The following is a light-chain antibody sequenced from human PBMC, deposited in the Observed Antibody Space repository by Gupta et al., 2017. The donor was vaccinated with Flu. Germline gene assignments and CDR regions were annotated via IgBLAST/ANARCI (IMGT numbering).Light chain of an antibody. CDR1: QGINSS. CDR3: QQYKIYPLT. CDR2: AAS. J-gene: IGKJ4*01. Sequence: PSSLSASVGDRVTITCRASQGINSSLDWFQQKQGKAPESMIYAASTLQSGVPSRFSGSGSGTDFILTISSLQAEDSATYYCQQYKIYPLTLGGGTKVEIK. V-gene: IGKV1-16*01.